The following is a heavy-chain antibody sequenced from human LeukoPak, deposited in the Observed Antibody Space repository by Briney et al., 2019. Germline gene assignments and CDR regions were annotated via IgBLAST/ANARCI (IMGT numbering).Heavy chain of an antibody. J-gene: IGHJ4*02. CDR1: GFTFSSYW. V-gene: IGHV3-74*01. Sequence: GGSLRLSCAASGFTFSSYWMHWVRQAPGKGLVWVSRINSDGSSTSYADSVKGRFTISRDNAKNTLCLQMNTLRAEDTAVYYCASYAGSGSGLGYWGQGTLVTVSS. D-gene: IGHD3-10*01. CDR3: ASYAGSGSGLGY. CDR2: INSDGSST.